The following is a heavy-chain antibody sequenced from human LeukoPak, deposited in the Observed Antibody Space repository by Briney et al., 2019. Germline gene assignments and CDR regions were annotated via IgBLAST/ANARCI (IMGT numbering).Heavy chain of an antibody. CDR3: ARGRDVVAVAAPFDP. V-gene: IGHV4-34*01. Sequence: SWVCQAPGKGLEWIGEINHSGSTNYNPSLKSRVTISVDTSKNQFSLKLSSVTAADTAVYYCARGRDVVAVAAPFDPWGQGTLVTVSS. J-gene: IGHJ5*02. D-gene: IGHD6-19*01. CDR2: INHSGST.